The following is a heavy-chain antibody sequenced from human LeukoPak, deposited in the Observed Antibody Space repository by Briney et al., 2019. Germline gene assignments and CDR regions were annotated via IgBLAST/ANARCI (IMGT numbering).Heavy chain of an antibody. Sequence: SETLSLTCAVYGGSFSGYYWGWIRQPPGKGLEWIGEINHSGSTNYNPSLKSRVTISVDTSKNQFSLKLSSVTAADTAVYYCARGSVVVPAANLYYYYGMDVWGQGTTVTVSS. CDR2: INHSGST. CDR1: GGSFSGYY. J-gene: IGHJ6*02. D-gene: IGHD2-2*01. CDR3: ARGSVVVPAANLYYYYGMDV. V-gene: IGHV4-34*01.